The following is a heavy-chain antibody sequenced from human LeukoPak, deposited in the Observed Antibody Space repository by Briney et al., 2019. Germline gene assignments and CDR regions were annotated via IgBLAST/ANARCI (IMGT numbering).Heavy chain of an antibody. J-gene: IGHJ4*02. CDR1: GFTFSSSS. CDR3: ARALASGSSAFDY. CDR2: ISSSSSYI. Sequence: GGSLRLSCAASGFTFSSSSMNWVRQAPGKGLEWGSSISSSSSYIYFADSVKGRFTISGDNAKSSVYLQMNSLRAEDTAVYYCARALASGSSAFDYWGQGTLVTVSS. D-gene: IGHD1-26*01. V-gene: IGHV3-21*01.